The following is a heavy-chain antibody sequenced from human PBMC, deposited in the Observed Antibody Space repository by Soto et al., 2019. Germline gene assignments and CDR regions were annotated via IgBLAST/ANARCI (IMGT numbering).Heavy chain of an antibody. V-gene: IGHV4-39*01. Sequence: QLQLQESGPGLVKPSETLSLTCTVSGGSISSSSYYWGWIRQSPGKGLEWIGNIYDSGSTYYNPSLKSRVTISVDTSKNQFSLKLSSVTAADTAVYYGARRGGSSPFDYWGQGTLVTVSS. CDR1: GGSISSSSYY. CDR2: IYDSGST. J-gene: IGHJ4*02. D-gene: IGHD1-26*01. CDR3: ARRGGSSPFDY.